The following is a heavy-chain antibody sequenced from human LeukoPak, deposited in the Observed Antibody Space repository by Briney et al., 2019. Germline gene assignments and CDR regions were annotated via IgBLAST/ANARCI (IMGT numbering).Heavy chain of an antibody. CDR3: ARVAVAGTFEYYFDY. Sequence: ASVKVSCKASGYTFTGYYIQWVRQAPGQGLESRGWVNPNSGGTKYAQKFQGRVTMTRDTSISTAYVELSRLRSDDTAIYYCARVAVAGTFEYYFDYWGQGSLVIVSS. CDR2: VNPNSGGT. V-gene: IGHV1-2*02. D-gene: IGHD6-19*01. J-gene: IGHJ4*02. CDR1: GYTFTGYY.